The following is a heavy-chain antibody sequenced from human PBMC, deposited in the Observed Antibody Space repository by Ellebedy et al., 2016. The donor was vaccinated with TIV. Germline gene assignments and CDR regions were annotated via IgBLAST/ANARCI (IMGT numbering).Heavy chain of an antibody. D-gene: IGHD3-10*01. CDR2: ISAYNGNT. CDR1: GYTFTSYG. CDR3: AREGYYSSGSQYYFDY. V-gene: IGHV1-18*01. Sequence: ASVKVSXXASGYTFTSYGISWVRQAPGQGLEWMGWISAYNGNTNYAQKLQGRVTMTTDTSTSTAYMELRSLRSDDTAVYYCAREGYYSSGSQYYFDYWGQGTLVTVSS. J-gene: IGHJ4*02.